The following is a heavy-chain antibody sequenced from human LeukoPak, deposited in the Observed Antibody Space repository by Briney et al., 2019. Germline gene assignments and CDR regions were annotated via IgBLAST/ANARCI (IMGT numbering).Heavy chain of an antibody. Sequence: PGGSLRLSCAASGFKFRSFWMTWVRQAPGKGLEWVASIKYDERERYYVDSVKGRFTISRDNGKSSLYLEMNTLKDEDTATYFCAGGHLALEFWGQGTTVIVSS. J-gene: IGHJ6*02. CDR2: IKYDERER. D-gene: IGHD3-3*01. V-gene: IGHV3-7*03. CDR1: GFKFRSFW. CDR3: AGGHLALEF.